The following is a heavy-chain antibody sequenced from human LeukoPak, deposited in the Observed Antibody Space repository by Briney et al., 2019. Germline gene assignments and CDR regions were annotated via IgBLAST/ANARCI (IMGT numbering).Heavy chain of an antibody. V-gene: IGHV3-7*01. CDR2: IRQDGSEK. D-gene: IGHD3-10*01. CDR3: ARIRTSYYFDY. J-gene: IGHJ4*02. Sequence: PGGSLRLSCAASGFTFSTYSMNWVRQAPGKGLEWVANIRQDGSEKYYVDSVKGRFTISRDNAKNSLYLQMNSLRAEDTAVYYCARIRTSYYFDYWGQGTLVTVSS. CDR1: GFTFSTYS.